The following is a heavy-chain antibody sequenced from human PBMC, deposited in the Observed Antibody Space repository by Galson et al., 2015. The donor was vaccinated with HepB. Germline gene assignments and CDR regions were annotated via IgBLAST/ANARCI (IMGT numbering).Heavy chain of an antibody. V-gene: IGHV3-74*01. J-gene: IGHJ6*02. D-gene: IGHD2-2*01. CDR1: GFTFSSYW. CDR3: ARDVFKYCSSTSCHGNYYYYGMDV. CDR2: INSDGSST. Sequence: SLRLSCAASGFTFSSYWMHWVRQAPGKGLVWVSRINSDGSSTSYADSVKGRFTISRDNAKNTLYLQMNSLRAEDTAVYYCARDVFKYCSSTSCHGNYYYYGMDVWGQGTTLTVSS.